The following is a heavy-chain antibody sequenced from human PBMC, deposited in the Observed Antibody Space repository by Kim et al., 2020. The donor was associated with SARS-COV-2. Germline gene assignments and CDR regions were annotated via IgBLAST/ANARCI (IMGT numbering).Heavy chain of an antibody. CDR1: GFTFSSYG. CDR3: ARDARAGDVDY. Sequence: GGSLRLSCAASGFTFSSYGMHWVRQAPGKGLEWVAVIWYDGSNKYYADSVKGRFTISRDNSKNTLYLQMNSLRAEDTAVYYCARDARAGDVDYWGQGTLVTVSS. V-gene: IGHV3-33*01. CDR2: IWYDGSNK. D-gene: IGHD1-26*01. J-gene: IGHJ4*02.